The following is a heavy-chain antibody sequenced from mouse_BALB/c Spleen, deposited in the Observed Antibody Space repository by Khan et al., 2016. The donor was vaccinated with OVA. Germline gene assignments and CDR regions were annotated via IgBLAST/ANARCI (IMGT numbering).Heavy chain of an antibody. CDR3: GSSGYGEFEY. CDR1: GYAFSDFW. J-gene: IGHJ3*01. CDR2: IYPGDGEV. V-gene: IGHV1-80*01. D-gene: IGHD2-13*01. Sequence: QVQLKESGAELVRPGSSVKISCKPSGYAFSDFWMNWVKQRPGQGLERIGQIYPGDGEVYYNGRFKVNATLTADQSSSTASMQLSSLTSEDSAVCVCGSSGYGEFEYWDPGTLVTVTA.